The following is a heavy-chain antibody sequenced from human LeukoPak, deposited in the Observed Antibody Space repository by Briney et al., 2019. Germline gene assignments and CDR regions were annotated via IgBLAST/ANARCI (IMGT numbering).Heavy chain of an antibody. CDR1: GFRFGGYA. CDR2: IRSKALYGTS. CDR3: VRESLRDYYFDY. Sequence: GGSLRLSCTGSGFRFGGYALSWVRQAPGKGLEWVGFIRSKALYGTSEYAASVEGRFTISRDESNSIAYLQMNSLKTEDTGVYFCVRESLRDYYFDYWGQGSLVTVSS. V-gene: IGHV3-49*04. J-gene: IGHJ4*02.